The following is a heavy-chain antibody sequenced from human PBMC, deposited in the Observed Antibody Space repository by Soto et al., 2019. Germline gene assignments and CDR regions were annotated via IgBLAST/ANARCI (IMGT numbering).Heavy chain of an antibody. V-gene: IGHV1-18*04. D-gene: IGHD6-19*01. Sequence: ASVTVSFAASGSTFTTYGISWVRQAPGQGLEWMGWISAYNGNTNYAQKLQGRVTMTTDTSTSTAYMELRSLRSDDTAVYYCARDSLIAVAGTAGYYYYGMDVWGQGTTVTVSS. CDR3: ARDSLIAVAGTAGYYYYGMDV. CDR2: ISAYNGNT. J-gene: IGHJ6*02. CDR1: GSTFTTYG.